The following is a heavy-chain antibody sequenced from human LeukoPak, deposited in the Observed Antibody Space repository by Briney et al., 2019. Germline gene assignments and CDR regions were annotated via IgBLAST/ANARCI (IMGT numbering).Heavy chain of an antibody. V-gene: IGHV3-23*01. J-gene: IGHJ3*02. D-gene: IGHD6-6*01. CDR1: GFTFSSYA. CDR2: ISGSGGST. CDR3: ARVVGEEYSSSSGYAFDI. Sequence: PGGSLRLSCAASGFTFSSYAMSWVRQAPGKGLEWVSAISGSGGSTYYADSVKGRFTISRDNSKNTLYLQMNSLRAEDTAVYYCARVVGEEYSSSSGYAFDIWGQGTMVTVSS.